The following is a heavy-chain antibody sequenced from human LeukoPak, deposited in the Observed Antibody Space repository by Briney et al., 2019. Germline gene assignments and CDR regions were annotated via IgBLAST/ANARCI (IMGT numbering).Heavy chain of an antibody. J-gene: IGHJ4*02. CDR1: GGSISNYH. CDR2: IHTSGST. D-gene: IGHD6-19*01. CDR3: ARRDISSGWSFDY. Sequence: SETLSLTCTVSGGSISNYHWSWIRQPAGEGLEWIGQIHTSGSTNYNPPLKSRVSMSIDTTEDQVSLTIRSVTAADTAFYYCARRDISSGWSFDYWGQGTLVTVSS. V-gene: IGHV4-4*07.